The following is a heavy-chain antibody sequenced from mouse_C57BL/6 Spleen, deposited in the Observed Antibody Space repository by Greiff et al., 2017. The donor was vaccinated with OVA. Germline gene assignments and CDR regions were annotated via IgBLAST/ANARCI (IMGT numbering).Heavy chain of an antibody. CDR3: ARSDYGSSYGYFDV. Sequence: VKLVESGPELVKPGASVKISCKASGYTFTDYYINWVKQRPGQGLEWIGWIFPGSGSTYYNEKFKGKATLTVDKSSSTAYMLLSSLTSEDSAVYFCARSDYGSSYGYFDVWGTGTTVTVSS. D-gene: IGHD1-1*01. CDR1: GYTFTDYY. V-gene: IGHV1-75*01. CDR2: IFPGSGST. J-gene: IGHJ1*03.